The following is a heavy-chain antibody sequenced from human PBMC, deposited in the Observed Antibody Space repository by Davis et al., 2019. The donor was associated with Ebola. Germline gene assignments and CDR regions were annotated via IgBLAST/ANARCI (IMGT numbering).Heavy chain of an antibody. CDR3: ARDAATGTYYYYGMDV. J-gene: IGHJ6*02. V-gene: IGHV3-66*01. CDR2: IYTDGNT. CDR1: GFTVSDNY. Sequence: GGSLRLSCAASGFTVSDNYMSWVRQAPGKGLEWVSLIYTDGNTNYADSVKGRVTISRDTSKNTLYLQMNSLRDEDTAVYYCARDAATGTYYYYGMDVWGQGTTVTVSS. D-gene: IGHD1-1*01.